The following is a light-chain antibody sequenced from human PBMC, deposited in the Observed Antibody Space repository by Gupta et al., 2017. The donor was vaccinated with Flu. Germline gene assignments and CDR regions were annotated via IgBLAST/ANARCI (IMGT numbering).Light chain of an antibody. CDR2: EVR. V-gene: IGLV2-8*01. Sequence: TSSDVGDYEYVSWYQQHPGKAPKLSMYEVRKRPAGVPDPCSGSKSGNTASLTGSGLQAEDEADYDGSSDAVSNNWVFGGGTELTVL. J-gene: IGLJ3*02. CDR3: SSDAVSNNWV. CDR1: SSDVGDYEY.